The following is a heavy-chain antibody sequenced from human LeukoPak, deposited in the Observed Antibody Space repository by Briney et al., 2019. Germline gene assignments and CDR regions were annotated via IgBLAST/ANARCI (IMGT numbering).Heavy chain of an antibody. Sequence: GGSLRLSCAASGFTFSSYWMHWVRQAPGKGLVWVSRINSDGSSTSYADSVKGRFTISRDNSKNTLYLQMNSLRADDTAVYYCAKSKGLGTSSSLGYWGQGTLVTVSP. CDR1: GFTFSSYW. V-gene: IGHV3-74*01. CDR3: AKSKGLGTSSSLGY. J-gene: IGHJ4*02. CDR2: INSDGSST. D-gene: IGHD6-13*01.